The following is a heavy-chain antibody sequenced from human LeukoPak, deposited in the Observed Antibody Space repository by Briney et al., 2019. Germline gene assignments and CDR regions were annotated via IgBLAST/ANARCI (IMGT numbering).Heavy chain of an antibody. CDR3: ARDARVNYEQLIDY. V-gene: IGHV3-48*04. Sequence: PGGPLRLSCAASEFTFSDAWMNWVRQAPGKGLEWVSYISSSSSTIYYADSVKGRFTISRDNAKNSLYLQMNSLRAEDTAVYYCARDARVNYEQLIDYWGQGTLVTVSS. D-gene: IGHD6-6*01. CDR2: ISSSSSTI. CDR1: EFTFSDAW. J-gene: IGHJ4*02.